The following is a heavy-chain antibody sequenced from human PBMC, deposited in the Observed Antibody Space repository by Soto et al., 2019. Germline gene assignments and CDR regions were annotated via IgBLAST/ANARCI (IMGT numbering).Heavy chain of an antibody. J-gene: IGHJ4*02. CDR3: ARRAVAVVYFDY. Sequence: QVQLVESGGGLVKPGESLSLSCVASGFTFSDYFMSWIRQAPGKGLEWLAYISSSGETIYYADSVKGRFTISRDNAKNSLYVQMNSLRDEDTAVYYCARRAVAVVYFDYWGQGTPVTVSS. V-gene: IGHV3-11*01. CDR2: ISSSGETI. CDR1: GFTFSDYF. D-gene: IGHD2-15*01.